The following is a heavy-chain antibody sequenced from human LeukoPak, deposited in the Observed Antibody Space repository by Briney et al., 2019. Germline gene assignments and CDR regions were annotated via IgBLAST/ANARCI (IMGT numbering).Heavy chain of an antibody. Sequence: PGGSLRLSCAASGFTFRNYWMSWVRQAPGKGLEWVANIKEDGSEKKYVDSVKGRFTVSRDNVKNALFMQMNSLKVEDTAVYYCVRDYVWKSHRQFDYWGQGTMVTVSS. CDR1: GFTFRNYW. V-gene: IGHV3-7*01. D-gene: IGHD3-16*01. CDR2: IKEDGSEK. CDR3: VRDYVWKSHRQFDY. J-gene: IGHJ4*02.